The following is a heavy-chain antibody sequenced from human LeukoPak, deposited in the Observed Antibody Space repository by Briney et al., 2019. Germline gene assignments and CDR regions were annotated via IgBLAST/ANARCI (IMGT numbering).Heavy chain of an antibody. V-gene: IGHV3-7*01. D-gene: IGHD1/OR15-1a*01. CDR1: GSTFSTYW. CDR2: INQDGSEK. J-gene: IGHJ4*02. CDR3: ATDRSSGTPERFDY. Sequence: PGGSLRLSCVTSGSTFSTYWVTWVRQAPGKGLEWVANINQDGSEKYYVDSVKGRFIVSRDNAEHSLYLQMSSLRAEDTAVYYCATDRSSGTPERFDYWGQGTLVTVSS.